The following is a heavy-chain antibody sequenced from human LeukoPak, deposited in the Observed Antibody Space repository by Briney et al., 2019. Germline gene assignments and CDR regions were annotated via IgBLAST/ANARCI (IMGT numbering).Heavy chain of an antibody. J-gene: IGHJ5*02. CDR3: AKVAVAGLLWFGELRFDP. D-gene: IGHD3-10*01. CDR1: GFTVSNDY. CDR2: ISGSGGST. Sequence: PGGSLRLSCAVSGFTVSNDYMSWVRQAPGKGLEWVSAISGSGGSTYYADSVKGRFTISRDNSKNTLYLQMNSLRAEDTAVYYCAKVAVAGLLWFGELRFDPWGQGTLVTVSS. V-gene: IGHV3-23*01.